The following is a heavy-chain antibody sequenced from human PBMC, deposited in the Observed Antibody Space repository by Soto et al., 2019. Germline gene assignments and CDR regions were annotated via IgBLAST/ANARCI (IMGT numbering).Heavy chain of an antibody. CDR1: GYTFTSYD. V-gene: IGHV1-8*01. J-gene: IGHJ6*02. CDR3: ATRLLSYYYYGMDV. Sequence: ASVKVSCKASGYTFTSYDINWVRQATGQGLEWMGWMNPNSGNTGYAQKFQGRVTMTRNTSISTAYMELSSLRSEDRAVYYFATRLLSYYYYGMDVWGQGTTVTVSS. CDR2: MNPNSGNT. D-gene: IGHD2-15*01.